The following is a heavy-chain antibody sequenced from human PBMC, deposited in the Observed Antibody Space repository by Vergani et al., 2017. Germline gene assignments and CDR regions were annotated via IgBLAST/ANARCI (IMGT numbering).Heavy chain of an antibody. J-gene: IGHJ4*02. CDR1: GFTFSSYA. D-gene: IGHD2-15*01. V-gene: IGHV3-23*01. CDR3: AKSAVVVVAATPFDY. CDR2: ISGSGGSP. Sequence: EVQLLESGGGLVQPGGSLRLSCAASGFTFSSYAMSWVRQAPGKGLEWVSAISGSGGSPYYADSVKGRFTSSRDNSKNTLYLQMNSLRAEDTAVYYCAKSAVVVVAATPFDYWGQGTLVTVSS.